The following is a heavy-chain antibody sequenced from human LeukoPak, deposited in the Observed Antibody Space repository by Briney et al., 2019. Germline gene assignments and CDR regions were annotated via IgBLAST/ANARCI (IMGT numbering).Heavy chain of an antibody. V-gene: IGHV1-46*01. Sequence: ASVKVSCKASGYTFTNYYIHWMRQAPGQGLEWMGIINPSGGSNSNAQNFQGRVTMTRDTSTSTAYMELSSLRSEDTAVYYCAAAGYSSGLDYWGQGTLVTVSS. CDR1: GYTFTNYY. J-gene: IGHJ4*02. D-gene: IGHD6-19*01. CDR3: AAAGYSSGLDY. CDR2: INPSGGSN.